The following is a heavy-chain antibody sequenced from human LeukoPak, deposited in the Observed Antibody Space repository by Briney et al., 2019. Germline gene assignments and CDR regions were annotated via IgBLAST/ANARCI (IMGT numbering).Heavy chain of an antibody. CDR3: ARRARRSYQFDY. V-gene: IGHV4-34*01. Sequence: SETLSLTCAVYGGSFSGYYWSRIRQPPGKGLEWIGEINHSGSTNYNPSLRSRVTISVDTSKNQFSLKLSSVTAADTAVYYCARRARRSYQFDYWGQGTLVTVSS. CDR1: GGSFSGYY. D-gene: IGHD6-6*01. CDR2: INHSGST. J-gene: IGHJ4*02.